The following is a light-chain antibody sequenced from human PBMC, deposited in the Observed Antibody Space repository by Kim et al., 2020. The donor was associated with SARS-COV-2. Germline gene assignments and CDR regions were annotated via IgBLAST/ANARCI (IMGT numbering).Light chain of an antibody. CDR2: QDS. CDR1: KLGDKY. Sequence: YPGQTATITCYGDKLGDKYACWYQQKPGQSPVLVIYQDSKRPSGIPERFSGSNSGNTATLSISGTQAMDEADYYCQAWDSSTNVVFGGGTQLTVL. CDR3: QAWDSSTNVV. V-gene: IGLV3-1*01. J-gene: IGLJ2*01.